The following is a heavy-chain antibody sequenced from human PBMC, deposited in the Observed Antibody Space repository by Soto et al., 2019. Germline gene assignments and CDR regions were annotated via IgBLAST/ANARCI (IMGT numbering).Heavy chain of an antibody. Sequence: GGSLRLSCAASGFTFSSYWMHWVRQAPGKGLVWVSRINSDGSSTSYADSVKGRFTISRDNAKNTLYLQMNSLRAEDTAVYYCAKGGVGLTGYQSYYYYYMDVWGKGTTVTVSS. CDR1: GFTFSSYW. J-gene: IGHJ6*03. CDR2: INSDGSST. D-gene: IGHD3-9*01. CDR3: AKGGVGLTGYQSYYYYYMDV. V-gene: IGHV3-74*01.